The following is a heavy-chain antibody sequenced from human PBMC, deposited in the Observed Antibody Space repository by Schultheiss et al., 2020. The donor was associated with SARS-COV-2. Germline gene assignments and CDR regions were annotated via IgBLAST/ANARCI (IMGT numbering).Heavy chain of an antibody. Sequence: GESLKISCAGSGFSFGNYEMNWVRQAPGKGLECIAYISDTGSSEHYSDSVKGRFIISRDNDKNSLYLQMDSLRPDDTGIYYCAREQRGYSGSYFHLPTTEGIYDYWGQGTLVTVSS. CDR2: ISDTGSSE. D-gene: IGHD1-26*01. V-gene: IGHV3-48*03. CDR1: GFSFGNYE. J-gene: IGHJ4*02. CDR3: AREQRGYSGSYFHLPTTEGIYDY.